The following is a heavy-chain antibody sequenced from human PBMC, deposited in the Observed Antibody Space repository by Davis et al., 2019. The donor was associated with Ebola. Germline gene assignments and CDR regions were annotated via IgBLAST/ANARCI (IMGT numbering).Heavy chain of an antibody. J-gene: IGHJ4*02. CDR2: IYPGDSDT. CDR3: ARPYGSGSYMYYFDY. D-gene: IGHD3-10*01. V-gene: IGHV5-51*01. CDR1: GYSFTSYW. Sequence: PGGSLRLSCKGSGYSFTSYWIGWVRQMPGKGLEWMGIIYPGDSDTRYSPSFQGQVTISADKSISTAYLQWSSLKASDTAMYYCARPYGSGSYMYYFDYWGQGTLVTVSS.